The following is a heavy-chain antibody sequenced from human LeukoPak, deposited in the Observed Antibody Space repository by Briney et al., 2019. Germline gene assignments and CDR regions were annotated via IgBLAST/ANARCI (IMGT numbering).Heavy chain of an antibody. J-gene: IGHJ4*02. CDR1: GVSISAYY. D-gene: IGHD4-17*01. CDR2: IYPGESIYASENT. V-gene: IGHV4-4*07. Sequence: SKTLSLTCSVSGVSISAYYWSWIRQPAGKGLEWIGRIYPGESIYASENTNYNPSLESRVSMSGDTSKNQVSLKLRSVTAADTAVYYCARDPTTVTTIFDSWGQGALVTVSS. CDR3: ARDPTTVTTIFDS.